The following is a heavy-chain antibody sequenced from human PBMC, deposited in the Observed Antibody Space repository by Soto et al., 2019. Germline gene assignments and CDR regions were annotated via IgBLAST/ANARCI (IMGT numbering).Heavy chain of an antibody. CDR1: GFTFSSYA. CDR3: ARDDRHYDSSGPPSAFDI. Sequence: PGGSLRLSCAASGFTFSSYAMHWVRQAPGKGLEWVAVISYDGSNKYYADSVKGRFTISRDNSKNTLYLQMNSLRAEDTAVYYCARDDRHYDSSGPPSAFDIWGQGTMVTVSS. J-gene: IGHJ3*02. D-gene: IGHD3-22*01. CDR2: ISYDGSNK. V-gene: IGHV3-30-3*01.